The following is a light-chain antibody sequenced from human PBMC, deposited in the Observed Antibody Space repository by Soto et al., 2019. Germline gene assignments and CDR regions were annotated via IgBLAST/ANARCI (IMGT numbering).Light chain of an antibody. J-gene: IGKJ2*01. CDR3: QQYGSSLYT. Sequence: EIVLTQSPGTLSFSPGERATLSCRASQSVSSSYLAWYQQKPGQAPRLLIYGASSRATGIPDRFSGSGSGTDFTLTISRLEPEDFAVYYCQQYGSSLYTFGQGTKV. CDR2: GAS. CDR1: QSVSSSY. V-gene: IGKV3-20*01.